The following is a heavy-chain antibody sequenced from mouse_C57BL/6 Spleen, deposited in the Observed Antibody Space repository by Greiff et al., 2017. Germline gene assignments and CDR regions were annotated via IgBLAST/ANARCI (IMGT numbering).Heavy chain of an antibody. V-gene: IGHV1-80*01. D-gene: IGHD2-1*01. CDR3: ARYLYPYYYAMDY. CDR1: GYAFSSYW. CDR2: LYPGDGDT. J-gene: IGHJ4*01. Sequence: QVQLQQSGAELVKPGASVKISCKASGYAFSSYWMNWVKQRPGKGLEWIGQLYPGDGDTNYNGKFKGKATLTADKSSSPAYMQLSSLTSEDSAVYFCARYLYPYYYAMDYWGQGTSVTVSS.